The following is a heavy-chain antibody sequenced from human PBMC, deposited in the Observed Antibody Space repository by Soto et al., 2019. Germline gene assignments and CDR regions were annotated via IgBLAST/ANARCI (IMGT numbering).Heavy chain of an antibody. V-gene: IGHV3-48*01. CDR1: GFSFSTSS. J-gene: IGHJ3*01. D-gene: IGHD3-22*01. CDR3: ARRYYYETSAYNSRSNAFDF. Sequence: GGSLRLSCAASGFSFSTSSCNWVRQAPGKGLEWVSYISSSGRTIYYIDSVKGRFTISRDNAKSSLFLQMDSLRGEDTAVYFCARRYYYETSAYNSRSNAFDFWGQGTKVTVSS. CDR2: ISSSGRTI.